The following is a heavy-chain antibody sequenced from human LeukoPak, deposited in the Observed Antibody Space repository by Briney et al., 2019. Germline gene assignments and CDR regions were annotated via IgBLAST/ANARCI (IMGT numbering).Heavy chain of an antibody. CDR3: ASQDYDILTGLTPA. D-gene: IGHD3-9*01. Sequence: KTSETLSLTCAVYGGSFSGYYWGWIRQPPGKGLEWIGEINHSGSTNYNPSLKSRVTISVDTSKNQFSLKLSSVTAADTAVYYCASQDYDILTGLTPAWGQGTLVTVSS. J-gene: IGHJ5*02. CDR2: INHSGST. V-gene: IGHV4-34*01. CDR1: GGSFSGYY.